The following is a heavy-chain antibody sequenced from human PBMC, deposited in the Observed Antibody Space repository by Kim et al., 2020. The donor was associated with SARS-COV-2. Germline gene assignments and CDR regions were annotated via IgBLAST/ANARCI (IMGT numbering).Heavy chain of an antibody. CDR2: IKQDGSEK. V-gene: IGHV3-7*03. J-gene: IGHJ6*02. CDR3: ARQDEYSSSWYYYYYYGMDV. D-gene: IGHD6-13*01. Sequence: GGSLRLSCAASGFTFSSYWMSWVRQAPGKGLEWVANIKQDGSEKYYVDSVKGRFTISRDNAKNSLYLQMNSLRAEDTAVYYCARQDEYSSSWYYYYYYGMDVWGQGTTVTVSS. CDR1: GFTFSSYW.